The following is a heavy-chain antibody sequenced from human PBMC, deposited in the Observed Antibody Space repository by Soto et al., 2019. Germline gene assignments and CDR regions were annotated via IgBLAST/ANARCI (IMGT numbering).Heavy chain of an antibody. V-gene: IGHV3-30-3*01. D-gene: IGHD5-12*01. CDR3: ARVRGGYDLCDY. J-gene: IGHJ4*02. Sequence: QVQLVESGGGVVQPGRSLRLSCAASGFTFSSYAMHWVRQAPGKGLEWVAVISYDGSNKYYADSVKGRFTISRDNSKNTLYLQMNSLRAEDTAVYYCARVRGGYDLCDYWGQGTLVTVSS. CDR1: GFTFSSYA. CDR2: ISYDGSNK.